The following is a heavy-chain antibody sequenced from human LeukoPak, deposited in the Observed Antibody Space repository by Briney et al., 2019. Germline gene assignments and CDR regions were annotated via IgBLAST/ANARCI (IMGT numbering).Heavy chain of an antibody. CDR3: AGFGGDALDI. CDR2: INHSGST. Sequence: SETLSLTCAVYGGSFSGYYWSWIRQPPGKGLEWIGEINHSGSTNYNPSLKSRVTLSVDTSKNQFSLKLSSVTAADTAVYYCAGFGGDALDIWGQGTMVTVSS. V-gene: IGHV4-34*01. D-gene: IGHD3-10*01. J-gene: IGHJ3*02. CDR1: GGSFSGYY.